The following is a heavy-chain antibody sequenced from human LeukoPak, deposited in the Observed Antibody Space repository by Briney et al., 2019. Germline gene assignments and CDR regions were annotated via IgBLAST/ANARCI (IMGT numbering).Heavy chain of an antibody. D-gene: IGHD3-22*01. V-gene: IGHV4-59*01. J-gene: IGHJ6*03. CDR1: GGSISSYY. CDR3: TRGSIAYYYMDV. Sequence: SETLSLTCTVSGGSISSYYGSWVRQPPGKGLGWIGNIYYSGSTNYNPSLKSRVTISVDTSKNQFSLKLSSVTAADAAVYYCTRGSIAYYYMDVWGKGTTVTISS. CDR2: IYYSGST.